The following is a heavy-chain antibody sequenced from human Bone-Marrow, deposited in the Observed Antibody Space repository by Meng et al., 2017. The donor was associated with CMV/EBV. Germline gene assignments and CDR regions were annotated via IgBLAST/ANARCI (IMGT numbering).Heavy chain of an antibody. D-gene: IGHD1-26*01. CDR2: ISAYNGNT. CDR3: ARGVGATSDY. CDR1: GSTFTSYV. V-gene: IGHV1-18*01. J-gene: IGHJ4*02. Sequence: VSCTASGSTFTSYVISWVRPAPGQGLEWMGWISAYNGNTNYAQKLQGRVTMTTDTSTSTAYMELRSLRSDDTAVYYCARGVGATSDYWGQGTLVTVSS.